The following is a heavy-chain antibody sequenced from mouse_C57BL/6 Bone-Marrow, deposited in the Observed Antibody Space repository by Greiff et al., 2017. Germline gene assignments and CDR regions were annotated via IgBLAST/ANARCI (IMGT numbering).Heavy chain of an antibody. D-gene: IGHD1-1*01. J-gene: IGHJ2*01. V-gene: IGHV14-4*01. CDR2: IDPENGDT. Sequence: VQLKQSGAELVRPGASVKLSCTASGFNIKDDYMHWVKQRPKQGLEWIGWIDPENGDTEYASKFQGKATITADTSSNTAYLQHSSLTSEDTAVYYSTTPIATVVATDYWGQGTTLTVSS. CDR3: TTPIATVVATDY. CDR1: GFNIKDDY.